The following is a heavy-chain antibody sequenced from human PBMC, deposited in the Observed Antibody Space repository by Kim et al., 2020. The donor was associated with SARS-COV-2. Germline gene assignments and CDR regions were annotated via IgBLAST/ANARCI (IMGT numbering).Heavy chain of an antibody. J-gene: IGHJ5*02. D-gene: IGHD2-15*01. CDR2: ISYDGSNK. V-gene: IGHV3-33*05. CDR3: ARGGGGWFDP. CDR1: GFTFSSYG. Sequence: GGSLRLSCAASGFTFSSYGMHWVRQAPGKGLEWVAVISYDGSNKYYADSVKGRFTISRDNSKNTLYLQMNSLRAEDTAVYYCARGGGGWFDPWGQGTLVTVSS.